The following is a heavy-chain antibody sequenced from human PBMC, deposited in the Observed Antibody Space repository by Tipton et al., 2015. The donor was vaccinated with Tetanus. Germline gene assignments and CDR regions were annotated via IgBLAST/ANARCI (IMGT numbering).Heavy chain of an antibody. J-gene: IGHJ2*01. D-gene: IGHD3-3*01. V-gene: IGHV4-31*03. CDR2: IYHRGST. CDR3: ARDPAVLRFLEWLPDWYFAL. Sequence: TLSLTCTVSGGSISSRGYYWTWIRQHPGKGLEWIGNIYHRGSTYYNPSLKSRVTISVDTSKNQFSLKLSSVTAADTAVYYCARDPAVLRFLEWLPDWYFALWGRGTLVTVSS. CDR1: GGSISSRGYY.